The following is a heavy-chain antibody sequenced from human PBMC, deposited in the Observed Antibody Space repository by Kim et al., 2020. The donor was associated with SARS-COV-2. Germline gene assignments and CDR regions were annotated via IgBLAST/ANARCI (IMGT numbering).Heavy chain of an antibody. CDR2: ISYDGSNK. D-gene: IGHD3-10*01. V-gene: IGHV3-30-3*01. Sequence: GGSLRFSCAASGFTFSSYAMHWVRQAPGKGLEWVAVISYDGSNKYYADSVKGRFTISRDNSKNTLYLQMNSLRAEDTAVYYCARDGRTMVRGVYYYYYGMDVWGQGTTVTVSS. CDR3: ARDGRTMVRGVYYYYYGMDV. J-gene: IGHJ6*02. CDR1: GFTFSSYA.